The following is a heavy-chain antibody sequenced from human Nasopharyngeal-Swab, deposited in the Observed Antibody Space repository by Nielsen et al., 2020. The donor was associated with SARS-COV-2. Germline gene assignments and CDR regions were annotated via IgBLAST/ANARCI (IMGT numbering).Heavy chain of an antibody. Sequence: GESLKISCGTSGFMFSDYFMSWIRQAPGKGPEWGSYISGSGSLMKYADAVQGRFSISRDNAKKTLFLEMKSLRVDDTALYYCERDEQVGVPGGAFDVWGLVIMVTVSS. CDR3: ERDEQVGVPGGAFDV. J-gene: IGHJ3*01. D-gene: IGHD2-8*02. V-gene: IGHV3-11*04. CDR1: GFMFSDYF. CDR2: ISGSGSLM.